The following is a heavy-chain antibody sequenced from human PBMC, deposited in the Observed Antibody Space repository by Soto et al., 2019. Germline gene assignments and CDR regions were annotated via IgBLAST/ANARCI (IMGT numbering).Heavy chain of an antibody. J-gene: IGHJ4*02. Sequence: GGSLRLSCEASGFTFNTYSMHWVRQPPGKGLEWLAAIWYDGTQKYYADSVKGRFIISRDNSKKTLYLEMNSLRAEDTAVYYCARAGGTTVTGLWNFDSWGQGTLVTVSS. CDR1: GFTFNTYS. CDR3: ARAGGTTVTGLWNFDS. CDR2: IWYDGTQK. V-gene: IGHV3-33*01. D-gene: IGHD4-17*01.